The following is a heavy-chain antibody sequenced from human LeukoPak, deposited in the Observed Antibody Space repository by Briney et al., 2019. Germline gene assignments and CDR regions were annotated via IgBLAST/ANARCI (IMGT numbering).Heavy chain of an antibody. Sequence: MASQTLSLTCTVSGGSISSGDYYWSWIRQPPGKGLEWIGYIYYSGSTYYNPSLKSRVTISVDTSKNQFSLKLSSVTAADTAVYYCARRIWYSSSLYYFDYWGQGTLVTVSS. J-gene: IGHJ4*02. CDR3: ARRIWYSSSLYYFDY. CDR2: IYYSGST. D-gene: IGHD6-6*01. V-gene: IGHV4-30-4*01. CDR1: GGSISSGDYY.